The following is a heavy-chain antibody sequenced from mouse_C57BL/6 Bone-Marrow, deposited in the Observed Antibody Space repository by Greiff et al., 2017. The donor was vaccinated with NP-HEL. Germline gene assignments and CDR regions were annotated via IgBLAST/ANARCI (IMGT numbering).Heavy chain of an antibody. V-gene: IGHV14-1*01. CDR1: GFNIKDYY. J-gene: IGHJ3*01. Sequence: VQLQQSGAELVRPGASVKLSCTASGFNIKDYYMHWVKQRPEQGLEWIGRIDPEDGDTEYAPKFQGKATMTADTSSNTAYLQLSSLTSEDTAVYYWTTRVYNYLFAYWGQGTLVTVSA. CDR3: TTRVYNYLFAY. CDR2: IDPEDGDT. D-gene: IGHD2-12*01.